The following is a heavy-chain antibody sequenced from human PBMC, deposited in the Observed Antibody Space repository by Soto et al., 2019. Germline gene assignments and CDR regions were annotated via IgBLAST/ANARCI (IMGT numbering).Heavy chain of an antibody. CDR1: GDSLRGQS. Sequence: SETLSLTCAVVGDSLRGQSWNWVRQSPGKGLEWIGELDQSGGTNYNPSLKSRAIISDDTSKNQFSLTLTSVTAADTAVYYCAREDSNGWSGESLDVWGQGTTVTVSS. V-gene: IGHV4-34*01. CDR2: LDQSGGT. D-gene: IGHD6-19*01. J-gene: IGHJ6*02. CDR3: AREDSNGWSGESLDV.